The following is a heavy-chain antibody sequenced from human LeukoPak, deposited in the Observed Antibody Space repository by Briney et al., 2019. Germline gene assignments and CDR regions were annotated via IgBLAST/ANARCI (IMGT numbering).Heavy chain of an antibody. Sequence: ASVKVSCKASGYTFTSYGISWVRQAPGQGLEWMRWISAYNGNTNYAQKVQGRVTMTTDTSTSTVYMELRSLRSDDTAVYYCARDLPRGGYSYGYAFWGQGTLVTVSS. D-gene: IGHD5-18*01. CDR3: ARDLPRGGYSYGYAF. J-gene: IGHJ4*02. CDR1: GYTFTSYG. V-gene: IGHV1-18*01. CDR2: ISAYNGNT.